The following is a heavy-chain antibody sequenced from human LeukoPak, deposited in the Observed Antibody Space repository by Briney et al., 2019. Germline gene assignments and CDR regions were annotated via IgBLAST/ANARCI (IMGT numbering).Heavy chain of an antibody. CDR3: AKEVRRSSGSYYVY. D-gene: IGHD3-10*01. CDR2: INASSGNT. CDR1: GFTFSSYA. J-gene: IGHJ4*02. V-gene: IGHV3-23*01. Sequence: GSVSVSCAASGFTFSSYAMSWVRQAPGKGLEWVGGINASSGNTYYAHSVQGRFTISRNNSKNTLYLQLNSLKAEDTAVYYCAKEVRRSSGSYYVYWGGRTRVTVSS.